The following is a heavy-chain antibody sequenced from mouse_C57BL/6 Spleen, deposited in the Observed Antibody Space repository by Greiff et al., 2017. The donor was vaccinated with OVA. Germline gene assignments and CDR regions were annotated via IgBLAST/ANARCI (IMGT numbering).Heavy chain of an antibody. CDR1: GYTFTSYW. J-gene: IGHJ3*01. V-gene: IGHV1-55*01. D-gene: IGHD2-4*01. CDR2: IYPGSGST. CDR3: ARKDDYDGAWFAY. Sequence: VQLQQPGAELVKPGASVKMSCKASGYTFTSYWITWVKQRPGQGLEWIGDIYPGSGSTNYNEKFKSKATLTVDTSSSTAYMQLSSLTSEDSAVYYCARKDDYDGAWFAYWGQGTLVTVSA.